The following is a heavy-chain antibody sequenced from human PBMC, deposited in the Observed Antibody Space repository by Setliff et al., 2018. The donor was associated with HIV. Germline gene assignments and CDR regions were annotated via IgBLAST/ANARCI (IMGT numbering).Heavy chain of an antibody. CDR2: IHPSGGST. Sequence: ASVKVSCKASGYTFTSYYIHWVQQAPGQGLEWMGVIHPSGGSTSYAQSFQDRVTMTRDTSTSTVYMELSSLRSEDTAVYYCARVRYCSGGSCYGGEYWFDPWGQGTLVTVSS. CDR1: GYTFTSYY. V-gene: IGHV1-46*01. J-gene: IGHJ5*02. CDR3: ARVRYCSGGSCYGGEYWFDP. D-gene: IGHD2-15*01.